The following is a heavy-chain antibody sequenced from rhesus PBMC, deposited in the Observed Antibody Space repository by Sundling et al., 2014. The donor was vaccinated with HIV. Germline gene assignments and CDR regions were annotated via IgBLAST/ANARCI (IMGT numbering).Heavy chain of an antibody. D-gene: IGHD6-25*01. Sequence: QVQLQESGPGLVKPSETLSLTCAVSGASISDSYYWSWIRQPPGKGLEWIGYIYGSVGSTYYNPSLKSRVTISKDTSKNQFSLKLSSVTAADTAVYYCARDLLAAAGTGDFDYWGQGVLVTVSS. CDR2: IYGSVGST. J-gene: IGHJ4*01. CDR3: ARDLLAAAGTGDFDY. CDR1: GASISDSYY. V-gene: IGHV4-106*01.